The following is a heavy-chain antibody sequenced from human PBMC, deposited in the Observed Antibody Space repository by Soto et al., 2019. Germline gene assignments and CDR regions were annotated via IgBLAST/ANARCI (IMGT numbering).Heavy chain of an antibody. Sequence: ASVKVSRKASGYTFTNYGINWVRQAPGQGLECMGCATGYNGNTKYAQNIQGRASMTTHTSTNIAYMELRLQTSDDTHGYYFPGDRRRLRTGIYYGMDVWGQGTTVTVSS. CDR1: GYTFTNYG. D-gene: IGHD2-2*01. CDR2: ATGYNGNT. J-gene: IGHJ6*02. CDR3: PGDRRRLRTGIYYGMDV. V-gene: IGHV1-18*04.